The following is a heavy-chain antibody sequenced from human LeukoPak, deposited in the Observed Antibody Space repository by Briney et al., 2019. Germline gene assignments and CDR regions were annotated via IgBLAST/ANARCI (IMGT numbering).Heavy chain of an antibody. CDR1: GFTFSSYA. CDR3: ARDQGDIVATGFDY. J-gene: IGHJ4*02. D-gene: IGHD5-12*01. Sequence: PGGSLRLSCAASGFTFSSYAMHWVRQAPGKGLEWVAVISYDGSNKYYADSVKGRFTISRDNSKNTLYLQMNSLRAEDTAVYYCARDQGDIVATGFDYWGQGTLVTVSS. CDR2: ISYDGSNK. V-gene: IGHV3-30-3*01.